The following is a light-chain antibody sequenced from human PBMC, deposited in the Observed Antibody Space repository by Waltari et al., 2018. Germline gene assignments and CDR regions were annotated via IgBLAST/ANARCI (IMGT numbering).Light chain of an antibody. CDR3: QQYSNWPYT. Sequence: EIVMPQSPDTLSVAPGERVNLSCRSSQSVPTNFAWYQQKPGQPPRLLIYVASTRATGVPARFSGSGSGTEFTLTISSLESEDFAVYYCQQYSNWPYTFGQGTKLEIK. J-gene: IGKJ2*01. CDR2: VAS. V-gene: IGKV3-15*01. CDR1: QSVPTN.